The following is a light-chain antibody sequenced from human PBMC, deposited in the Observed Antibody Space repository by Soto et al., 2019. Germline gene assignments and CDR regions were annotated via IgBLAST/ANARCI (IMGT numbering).Light chain of an antibody. J-gene: IGKJ2*01. CDR3: QQYGSSPRT. CDR1: QSINSNY. Sequence: EIVLTQSPGTLSLSPGERATLSCRASQSINSNYLAWYQQKPGQAPRLLFYGASSRATGIPDRFSGSGSGTDFPRTIRRLEPEDCAVYYCQQYGSSPRTFGQGTKLEI. V-gene: IGKV3-20*01. CDR2: GAS.